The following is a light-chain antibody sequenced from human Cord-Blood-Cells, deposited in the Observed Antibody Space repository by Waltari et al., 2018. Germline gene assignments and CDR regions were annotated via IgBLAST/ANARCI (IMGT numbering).Light chain of an antibody. V-gene: IGLV2-14*01. Sequence: QSALTQPASVSGSPGQSITISCTGTSSDVGGYNYVSWYQQHPGKAPKLMIYEVSNRPAGGSNRFSGSKSGNTASLTISGLQAEDEADHYCSSYTSSSTLYVFGTGTKVTVL. J-gene: IGLJ1*01. CDR1: SSDVGGYNY. CDR2: EVS. CDR3: SSYTSSSTLYV.